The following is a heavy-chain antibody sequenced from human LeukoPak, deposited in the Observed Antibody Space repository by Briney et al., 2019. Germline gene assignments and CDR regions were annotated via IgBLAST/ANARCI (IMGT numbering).Heavy chain of an antibody. Sequence: GGSLRLSCAASGFTLSSYSMNWVRQAPGKGPEWVSYISPTGSTIYYADSVRGRFTISRDNSKNTLYLQMNSLRAEDTAVYYCANLFSLDGTDYWGQGTLVTVSS. CDR2: ISPTGSTI. CDR1: GFTLSSYS. CDR3: ANLFSLDGTDY. V-gene: IGHV3-48*01. D-gene: IGHD3-9*01. J-gene: IGHJ4*02.